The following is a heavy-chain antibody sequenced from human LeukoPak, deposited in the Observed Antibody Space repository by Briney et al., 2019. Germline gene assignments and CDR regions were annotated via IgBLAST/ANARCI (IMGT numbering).Heavy chain of an antibody. J-gene: IGHJ1*01. D-gene: IGHD3-22*01. CDR1: GFTFSSYA. CDR2: ISYDGSNK. Sequence: GGSLRLSCAASGFTFSSYAMHWVRQAPGKGLEWVAVISYDGSNKYYADSVKGRFTISRDNSKNTLYLQMNSLRAEDTAVYYCARDGYYYDSSGSYNFQHWGQGTLVTVSS. CDR3: ARDGYYYDSSGSYNFQH. V-gene: IGHV3-30-3*01.